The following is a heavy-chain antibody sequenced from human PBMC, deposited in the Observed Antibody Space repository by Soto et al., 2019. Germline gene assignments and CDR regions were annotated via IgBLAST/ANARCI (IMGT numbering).Heavy chain of an antibody. CDR2: INHSGST. D-gene: IGHD3-9*01. CDR1: GGSFSGYY. J-gene: IGHJ6*02. CDR3: ARDYDILTGYYRNYYYYYGMDV. V-gene: IGHV4-34*01. Sequence: SETLSLTCAVYGGSFSGYYWSWIRQPPGKGLEWIGEINHSGSTNYNPSLKSRVTISVDTSKNQFSLKLSSVTAADTAVYYCARDYDILTGYYRNYYYYYGMDVWGQGTTVTVSS.